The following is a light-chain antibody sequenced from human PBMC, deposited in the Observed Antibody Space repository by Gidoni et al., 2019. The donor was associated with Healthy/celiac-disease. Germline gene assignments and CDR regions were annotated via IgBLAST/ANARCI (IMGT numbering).Light chain of an antibody. CDR2: DVS. CDR3: CSYAGSLRV. V-gene: IGLV2-11*01. CDR1: ISDVGGYNY. J-gene: IGLJ1*01. Sequence: QSALTQPRSVSGSPGQSVTISCTGTISDVGGYNYVSWYQQHPGKAPKLMIYDVSKRPSGVPDRFSGSKSGNTASLTISGLQAEDEADYYCCSYAGSLRVFGTGTKVTVL.